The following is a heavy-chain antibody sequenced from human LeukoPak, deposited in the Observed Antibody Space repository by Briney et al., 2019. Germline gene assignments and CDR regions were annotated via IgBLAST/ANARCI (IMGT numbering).Heavy chain of an antibody. CDR3: ARDVPSSSSGTLDYYYCYMDV. CDR2: ISSSSSYI. CDR1: GFTFSSYS. Sequence: PGGSLRLSCAASGFTFSSYSMNWVRQAPGKGLEWVSSISSSSSYIYYADSVKGRFTISRDNAKNSLYLQMNSLRAEDTAVYYCARDVPSSSSGTLDYYYCYMDVWGKGTTVTVSS. J-gene: IGHJ6*03. V-gene: IGHV3-21*01. D-gene: IGHD6-13*01.